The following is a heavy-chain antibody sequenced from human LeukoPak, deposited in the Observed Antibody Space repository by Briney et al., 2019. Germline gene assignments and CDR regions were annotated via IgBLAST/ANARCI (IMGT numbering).Heavy chain of an antibody. V-gene: IGHV3-64*01. CDR2: ISSNGGST. CDR1: GFTFSSYA. Sequence: GGSLRLSCAASGFTFSSYAMHWVRQAPGEGLEYVSAISSNGGSTYYANSVKGRFTISRDNSKNTLYLQMGSLRAEDMAVYYCARGPRVTPYFDYWGQGTLVTVSS. CDR3: ARGPRVTPYFDY. J-gene: IGHJ4*02. D-gene: IGHD4-23*01.